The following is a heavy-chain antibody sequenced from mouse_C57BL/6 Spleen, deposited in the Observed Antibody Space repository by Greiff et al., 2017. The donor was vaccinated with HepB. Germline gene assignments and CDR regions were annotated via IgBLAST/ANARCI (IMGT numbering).Heavy chain of an antibody. CDR3: ARDSSGYHYAMDY. Sequence: EVQLVESGGGLVKPGGSLKLSCAASGFTFSSYAMSWVRQTPEKRLEWVATISDGGSYTYYPDNVKGRFTISRDNAKNNLYLQMSHLKSEDTAMYYCARDSSGYHYAMDYWGQGTSVTVSS. V-gene: IGHV5-4*01. D-gene: IGHD3-2*02. CDR2: ISDGGSYT. CDR1: GFTFSSYA. J-gene: IGHJ4*01.